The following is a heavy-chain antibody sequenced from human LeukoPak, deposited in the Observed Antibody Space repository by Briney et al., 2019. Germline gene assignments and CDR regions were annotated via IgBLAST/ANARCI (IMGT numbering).Heavy chain of an antibody. CDR1: GGTFSSYA. Sequence: SVTVSCTASGGTFSSYAISWVRQAPGQGLEWMGGIIPIFGTANYAQKFQGRVTITADESTSTAYMELSSLRSEDTAVYYCARGSRSSGPTSGAFDIWGQGTMVTVSS. CDR3: ARGSRSSGPTSGAFDI. J-gene: IGHJ3*02. D-gene: IGHD6-19*01. V-gene: IGHV1-69*13. CDR2: IIPIFGTA.